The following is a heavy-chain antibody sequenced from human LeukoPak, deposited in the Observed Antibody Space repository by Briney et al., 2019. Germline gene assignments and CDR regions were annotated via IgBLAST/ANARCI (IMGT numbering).Heavy chain of an antibody. V-gene: IGHV3-21*01. CDR2: ISTSSSYI. Sequence: GGSLRLSCAASGFTFSHYSMNWVRQAPGKGLEWVSSISTSSSYIYYADSVKGRFTVSRNNAKNSLYLQMDSLRAEDTAVYYSARVFSGTYLNYHHFDYWGQGTLVTVSS. CDR3: ARVFSGTYLNYHHFDY. CDR1: GFTFSHYS. J-gene: IGHJ4*02. D-gene: IGHD1-26*01.